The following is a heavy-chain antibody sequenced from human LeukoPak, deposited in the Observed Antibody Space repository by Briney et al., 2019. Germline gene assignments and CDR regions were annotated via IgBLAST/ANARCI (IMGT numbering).Heavy chain of an antibody. D-gene: IGHD3-22*01. CDR3: TKDSRRRKTYYYDSSALYFFDY. V-gene: IGHV3-30*18. J-gene: IGHJ4*02. CDR1: GFTFSSYG. CDR2: ISYDGSNK. Sequence: GGSLRLSCAASGFTFSSYGMHWVRQAPGKGLEWVAVISYDGSNKYYADSVKGRFTISRDNSKNTLYLQMNSLRAEDTAVYYCTKDSRRRKTYYYDSSALYFFDYWGQGTLVTVSS.